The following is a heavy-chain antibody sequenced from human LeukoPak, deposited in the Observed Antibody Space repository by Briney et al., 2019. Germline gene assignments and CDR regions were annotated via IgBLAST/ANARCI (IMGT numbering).Heavy chain of an antibody. CDR1: GYSFTGYY. CDR3: ARDLRGLLDYFDY. CDR2: INPNTGDA. Sequence: ASVKVSCKASGYSFTGYYMHWVRQTPGQGLEWMGWINPNTGDANYAQTFQGRVAMTRDTPISTAYMSLSGLTSDDTAVYYCARDLRGLLDYFDYWGQGSLVTVSS. D-gene: IGHD3-10*01. J-gene: IGHJ4*02. V-gene: IGHV1-2*02.